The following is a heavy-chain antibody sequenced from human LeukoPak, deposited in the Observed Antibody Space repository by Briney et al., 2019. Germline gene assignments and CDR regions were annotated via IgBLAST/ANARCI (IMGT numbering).Heavy chain of an antibody. Sequence: SETLSLPFPVSGGSINNYYWSWIRQPPGKGLEWIAYIYNSWTTNYNPSLKSRVTISADTSKNQFSLKLSSVTAADTAVYYCARGYGDFDYWGQGALVTVSS. CDR1: GGSINNYY. V-gene: IGHV4-59*08. D-gene: IGHD4-17*01. CDR2: IYNSWTT. CDR3: ARGYGDFDY. J-gene: IGHJ4*02.